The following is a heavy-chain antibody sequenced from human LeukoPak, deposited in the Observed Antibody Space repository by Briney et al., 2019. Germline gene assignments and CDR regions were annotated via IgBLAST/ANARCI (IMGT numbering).Heavy chain of an antibody. D-gene: IGHD3-22*01. CDR1: GFTFSSYG. CDR3: TRIFYYETGGYYPDH. V-gene: IGHV3-33*01. CDR2: IWYDGSNK. J-gene: IGHJ4*02. Sequence: PGRSLRLSCAASGFTFSSYGMHWVRQAPGKGLEWVAVIWYDGSNKYYADSVKGRFTISRDEPKNSLYLQMNSLKTEDTAVYYCTRIFYYETGGYYPDHWGQGTLVTVSS.